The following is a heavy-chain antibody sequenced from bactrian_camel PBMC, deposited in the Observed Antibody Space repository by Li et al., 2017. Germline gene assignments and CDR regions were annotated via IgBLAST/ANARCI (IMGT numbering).Heavy chain of an antibody. CDR2: IDSDGET. D-gene: IGHD6*01. V-gene: IGHV3S53*01. Sequence: HVQLVESGGGSVQAGGSLRLSCAASTGTFRSACMGWIRLVSGKEREGGASIDSDGETTYADSVKGRFTISRDNAKNTVYLQMDNLESEDTALHYCATNTVTDGVAEFSYWGQGTQVTVS. J-gene: IGHJ4*01. CDR3: ATNTVTDGVAEFSY. CDR1: TGTFRSAC.